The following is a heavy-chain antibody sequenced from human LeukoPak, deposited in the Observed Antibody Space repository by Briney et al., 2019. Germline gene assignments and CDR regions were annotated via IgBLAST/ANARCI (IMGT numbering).Heavy chain of an antibody. CDR1: GFTFSDYY. D-gene: IGHD6-19*01. CDR3: ARAPLPSSGWPDYFDY. Sequence: GGSLTLSCAASGFTFSDYYMSWIRQPPGKGLEWLLYISSSGSTIYYADPVKGRFTISMDTAKNSLYLQMNSLRAEDTAVYYCARAPLPSSGWPDYFDYWGQGTLVTVSS. J-gene: IGHJ4*02. V-gene: IGHV3-11*04. CDR2: ISSSGSTI.